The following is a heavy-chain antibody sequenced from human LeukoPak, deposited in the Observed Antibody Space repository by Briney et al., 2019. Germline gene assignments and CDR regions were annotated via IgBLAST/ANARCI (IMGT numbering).Heavy chain of an antibody. CDR1: GSSASSYY. D-gene: IGHD3-3*01. V-gene: IGHV4-34*01. CDR3: AREGPTWSGYLFPWFDP. J-gene: IGHJ5*02. CDR2: INHGGST. Sequence: SETLSLTCTVSGSSASSYYWSWIRQPAGKGLEWIGEINHGGSTNYNPSLKSRVTISVDTSKNTFSLQLSSVTAEDTAVYYCAREGPTWSGYLFPWFDPWGQGTLVSVSS.